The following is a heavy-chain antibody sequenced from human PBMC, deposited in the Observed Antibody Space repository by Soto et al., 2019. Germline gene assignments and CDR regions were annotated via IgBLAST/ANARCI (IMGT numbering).Heavy chain of an antibody. V-gene: IGHV3-15*01. J-gene: IGHJ5*02. D-gene: IGHD3-10*01. Sequence: AASGFTFSNAWMSWVRQAPGKGLEWVGRIKSKTGGGTTDYVAPVKGRFTISRNDSKNTLYLQMNSLKTEDTAVYYCTTAFITMVRGVIVPWGQGTLVTVSS. CDR3: TTAFITMVRGVIVP. CDR2: IKSKTGGGTT. CDR1: GFTFSNAW.